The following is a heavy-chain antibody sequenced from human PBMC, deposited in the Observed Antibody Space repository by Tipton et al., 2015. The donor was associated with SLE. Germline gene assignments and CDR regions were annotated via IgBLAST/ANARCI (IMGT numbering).Heavy chain of an antibody. CDR1: GGSFSGYY. Sequence: LSLTCAVYGGSFSGYYWSWIRQPPGKGLEWIGEINHSGSTNYNPSLESRVTMSVDASKNQFSLRLSSVTAADTAIYYCARPQARRGPFDSWGQGTLVTVSS. CDR3: ARPQARRGPFDS. D-gene: IGHD3-10*01. V-gene: IGHV4-34*01. J-gene: IGHJ4*02. CDR2: INHSGST.